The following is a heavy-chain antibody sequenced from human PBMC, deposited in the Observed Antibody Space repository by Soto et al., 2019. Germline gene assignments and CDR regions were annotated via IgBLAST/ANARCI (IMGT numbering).Heavy chain of an antibody. CDR3: AREAPTIGSQYFQH. D-gene: IGHD1-26*01. CDR2: ISGTSSTT. CDR1: GFSFNTYS. J-gene: IGHJ1*01. Sequence: EVQLLESGGGLVQPGGSLRLSCAASGFSFNTYSMNWVRQAPGKGLEWLSYISGTSSTTYYADSVKGRFTISRDNAKNSLYLQMNSLRAEDTALYYCAREAPTIGSQYFQHWGQGTLVTVSS. V-gene: IGHV3-48*01.